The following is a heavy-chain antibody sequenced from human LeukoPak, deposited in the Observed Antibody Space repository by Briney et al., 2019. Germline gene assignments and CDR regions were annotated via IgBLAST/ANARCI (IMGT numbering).Heavy chain of an antibody. CDR2: IYNGVNT. V-gene: IGHV4-61*01. D-gene: IGHD1-14*01. CDR3: ARDNHLNYPSYNWFDP. CDR1: GASVSSASY. Sequence: SETLSLTCTVSGASVSSASYWTWIRQPPGKGVEWIAHIYNGVNTNYNPSLKSRVTISVDKSKNQFSLKLSSVTAADTAVYYCARDNHLNYPSYNWFDPWGQGTLVTVSS. J-gene: IGHJ5*02.